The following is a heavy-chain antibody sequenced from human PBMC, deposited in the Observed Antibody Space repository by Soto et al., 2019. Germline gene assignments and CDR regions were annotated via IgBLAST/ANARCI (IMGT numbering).Heavy chain of an antibody. CDR3: ARWPHAGEGSGHAYYIGLDV. CDR2: VSHSGST. CDR1: YGSWSGYY. V-gene: IGHV4-34*01. Sequence: PSETLSLTCGINYGSWSGYYWSWIRQSPGRGREWIGEVSHSGSTNYSPSLKSRVSISIDRSKKQFSLRLISVTAADTAVYYCARWPHAGEGSGHAYYIGLDVWGQGTMVTVSS. D-gene: IGHD1-26*01. J-gene: IGHJ6*02.